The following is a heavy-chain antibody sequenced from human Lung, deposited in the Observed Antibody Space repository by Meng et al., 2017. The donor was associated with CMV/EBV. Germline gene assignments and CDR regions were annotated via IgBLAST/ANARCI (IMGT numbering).Heavy chain of an antibody. V-gene: IGHV4-61*01. D-gene: IGHD2-2*01. J-gene: IGHJ6*02. CDR3: ARTYCSSTSCTTPYYYYGMDV. CDR1: GGSVSSGSYY. Sequence: SETLSLTCTVSGGSVSSGSYYWSWIRQPPGKGLEWIGYIYYSGSTNYNPSLKSRGTISVDTSKNQFSLKLSSVTAAGTAVYYCARTYCSSTSCTTPYYYYGMDVWGQGTXVTVSS. CDR2: IYYSGST.